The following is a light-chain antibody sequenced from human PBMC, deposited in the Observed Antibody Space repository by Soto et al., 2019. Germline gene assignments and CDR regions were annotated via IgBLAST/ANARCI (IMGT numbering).Light chain of an antibody. V-gene: IGKV3-11*01. J-gene: IGKJ2*01. CDR1: QSVSSY. Sequence: EIVLTQSPATLSLSPGERATLSCRASQSVSSYLAWYQQKPGQAPRLLIYDASNRATGIPARFSGSGSGTDFTLPHFSLVPLDCAVYYCQQGSNWATFGRGSKLEIK. CDR2: DAS. CDR3: QQGSNWAT.